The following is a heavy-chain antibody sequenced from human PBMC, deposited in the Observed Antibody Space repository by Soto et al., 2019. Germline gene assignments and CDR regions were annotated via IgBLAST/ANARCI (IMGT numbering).Heavy chain of an antibody. V-gene: IGHV4-4*02. J-gene: IGHJ5*02. CDR1: GGSISSSSW. D-gene: IGHD6-13*01. Sequence: PSETLSLTCAVSGGSISSSSWWSWVRQPPGKGLEWIGEIYHSGSTNYNPSLKSRVTISVDKSKNQFSLKLSSVTAADTAVYYCARPHIAAAGLDPWGQGTLVTVSS. CDR3: ARPHIAAAGLDP. CDR2: IYHSGST.